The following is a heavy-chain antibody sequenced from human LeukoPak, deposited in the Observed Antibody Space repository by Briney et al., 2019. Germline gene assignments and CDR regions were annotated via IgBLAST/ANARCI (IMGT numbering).Heavy chain of an antibody. Sequence: SETLSLTCTVSGGSISSYFWTWIRQPAGKGLEWIGRISASGNTNYSPSLNSRVTMSLHTSKNQFSLNLTSVTAADTAVYYCAGEDSNDISGYPTRSFDHWGQGTLVIVSS. V-gene: IGHV4-4*07. D-gene: IGHD3-22*01. J-gene: IGHJ4*02. CDR1: GGSISSYF. CDR2: ISASGNT. CDR3: AGEDSNDISGYPTRSFDH.